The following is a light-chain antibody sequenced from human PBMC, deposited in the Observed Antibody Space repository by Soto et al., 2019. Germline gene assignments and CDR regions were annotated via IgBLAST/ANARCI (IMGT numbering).Light chain of an antibody. Sequence: DIQMTQSPSSLSASVGDRVTIPCRASQSISSYLNWYQQKPGKAPKLLIYAASSLQSGVPSRFSGSGSGTDFTLTITSLQPEDFATYYCQQSYSLPHTFGRGTKVEI. V-gene: IGKV1-39*01. CDR3: QQSYSLPHT. CDR1: QSISSY. CDR2: AAS. J-gene: IGKJ1*01.